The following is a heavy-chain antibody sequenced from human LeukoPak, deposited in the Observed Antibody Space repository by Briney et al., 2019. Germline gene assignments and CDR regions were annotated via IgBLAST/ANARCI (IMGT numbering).Heavy chain of an antibody. V-gene: IGHV1-24*01. Sequence: ASVKVSCKVSGYTLTELSMHWVRQAPGKGLECMGGFDPEDGETIYAQKFQGRVTMTEDTSTDTAYMELSSLRSEDTAVYYCAPKVLRSGYSYGFGNYWGQGTLVTVSS. CDR3: APKVLRSGYSYGFGNY. CDR1: GYTLTELS. J-gene: IGHJ4*02. CDR2: FDPEDGET. D-gene: IGHD5-18*01.